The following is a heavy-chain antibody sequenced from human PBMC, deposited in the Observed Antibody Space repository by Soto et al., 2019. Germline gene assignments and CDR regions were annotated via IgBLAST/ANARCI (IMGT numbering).Heavy chain of an antibody. V-gene: IGHV3-21*01. CDR1: GFTFRSFT. CDR3: ARDLEMVRGPYYYYYYGMDV. D-gene: IGHD3-10*01. Sequence: GGSLRLSCAASGFTFRSFTMNWVRQAPGKGLEWVSTISSNSAYIYYTDALRGRFTISRDNAKNSLYLQMNSLRAEDTAVYYCARDLEMVRGPYYYYYYGMDVWGQGTTVTVSS. CDR2: ISSNSAYI. J-gene: IGHJ6*02.